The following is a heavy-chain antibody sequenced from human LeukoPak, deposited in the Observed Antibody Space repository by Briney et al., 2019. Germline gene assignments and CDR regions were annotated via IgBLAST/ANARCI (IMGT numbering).Heavy chain of an antibody. CDR2: MSAYNGNT. D-gene: IGHD6-19*01. V-gene: IGHV1-18*01. Sequence: GASVKVSCKASGYTFTNYTISWVRQAPGQGLEWTGWMSAYNGNTNYAQRLQGRVTMTTDTSTSTAYMELRSLRSDDTAMYYCARDHGSPYSSGWYIGKNWFDPWGQGTLVTVSS. CDR3: ARDHGSPYSSGWYIGKNWFDP. J-gene: IGHJ5*02. CDR1: GYTFTNYT.